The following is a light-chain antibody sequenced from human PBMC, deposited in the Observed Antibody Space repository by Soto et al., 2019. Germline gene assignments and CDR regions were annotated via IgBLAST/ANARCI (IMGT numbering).Light chain of an antibody. CDR1: QSISNW. V-gene: IGKV1-5*03. J-gene: IGKJ1*01. CDR3: QQYDSYSRT. CDR2: KAS. Sequence: DIQMTQSPSTLSASVGDRVTITCRASQSISNWLAWYQQKPGKAPKLLISKASNLESGVPSRFSGSGSGTEFNLTISSLRPDDFATYYCQQYDSYSRTFGQGTKVEIK.